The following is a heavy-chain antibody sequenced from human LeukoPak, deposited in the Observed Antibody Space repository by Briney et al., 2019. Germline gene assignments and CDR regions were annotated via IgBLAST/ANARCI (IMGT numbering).Heavy chain of an antibody. CDR1: GGSFSGYY. D-gene: IGHD2-21*01. CDR2: INHSGST. V-gene: IGHV4-34*01. J-gene: IGHJ4*02. Sequence: SETLSLTCAVYGGSFSGYYWSWIRQPPGKGLEWIGEINHSGSTNYNPSLKSRVTISVDTSKNQFSLKLSSVTAADTAVYYCVRRGETDLDYWGQGTLVTVSS. CDR3: VRRGETDLDY.